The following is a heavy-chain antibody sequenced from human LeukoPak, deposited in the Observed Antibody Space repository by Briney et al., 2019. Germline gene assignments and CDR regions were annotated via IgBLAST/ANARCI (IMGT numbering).Heavy chain of an antibody. CDR2: IYYSGST. CDR1: GGSISSYY. CDR3: ARGRVFGVVQGAFDI. Sequence: SEALSLTCTVSGGSISSYYWSWIRQPPGKGLEWIGYIYYSGSTNYNPSLKSRVTISVDTSKNQFSLKLSSVTAADTAVYYCARGRVFGVVQGAFDIWGQGTMVTVSS. D-gene: IGHD3-3*01. J-gene: IGHJ3*02. V-gene: IGHV4-59*12.